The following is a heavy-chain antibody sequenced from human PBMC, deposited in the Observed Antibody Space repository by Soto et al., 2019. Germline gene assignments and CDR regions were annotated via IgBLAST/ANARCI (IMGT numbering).Heavy chain of an antibody. Sequence: ASVKVSCKASGYTFTSYGISWVRQAPGQGLEWMGWISAYNGNTNYAQKLQGRVTMTTDTSTSTAYMELRSLRSDDTAVYYCARGGGKVRFLEGNGYYYYYMDVWGKGTTVTVSS. J-gene: IGHJ6*03. CDR1: GYTFTSYG. V-gene: IGHV1-18*01. CDR3: ARGGGKVRFLEGNGYYYYYMDV. D-gene: IGHD3-3*01. CDR2: ISAYNGNT.